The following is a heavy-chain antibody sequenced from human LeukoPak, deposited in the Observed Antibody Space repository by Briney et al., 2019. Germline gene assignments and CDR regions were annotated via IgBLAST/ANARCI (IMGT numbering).Heavy chain of an antibody. CDR1: GGSFSGYY. D-gene: IGHD6-13*01. Sequence: PSETLSLTCAVYGGSFSGYYWSWIRQPPGKGLEWIGEINHSGSTNYNPSLKSRVTISVDTSKNQFSLKLSSVTAADTAVYYCARSGLAAAGILGVSDWGQGTLVTVSS. CDR3: ARSGLAAAGILGVSD. V-gene: IGHV4-34*01. J-gene: IGHJ4*02. CDR2: INHSGST.